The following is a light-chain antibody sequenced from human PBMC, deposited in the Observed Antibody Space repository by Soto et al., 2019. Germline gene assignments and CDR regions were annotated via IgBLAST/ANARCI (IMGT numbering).Light chain of an antibody. J-gene: IGKJ2*01. CDR3: QQYCNSPPYT. CDR2: GAS. Sequence: EFVLTQSPGTLSLSPGERATLSCRASQSVASSYLAWYQQKPGQAPRLLIYGASSRATGIPDRFSGSGSGTDFTLTISRLELEDFAVYYCQQYCNSPPYTFGQGTKLEIK. CDR1: QSVASSY. V-gene: IGKV3-20*01.